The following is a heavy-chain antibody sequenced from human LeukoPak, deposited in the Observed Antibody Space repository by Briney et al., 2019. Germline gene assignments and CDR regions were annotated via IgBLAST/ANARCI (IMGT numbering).Heavy chain of an antibody. Sequence: ASVKVPCKASGGIFSSYAISWVRQAPGQGLEWMGRIITVFGTAYYAQKFEGRVTITADKSASTVYMELSSLRSEDTAVYYCAKAALVGTHYFDHWGQGTLVTVSS. CDR2: IITVFGTA. J-gene: IGHJ4*02. CDR1: GGIFSSYA. CDR3: AKAALVGTHYFDH. V-gene: IGHV1-69*06. D-gene: IGHD3-3*02.